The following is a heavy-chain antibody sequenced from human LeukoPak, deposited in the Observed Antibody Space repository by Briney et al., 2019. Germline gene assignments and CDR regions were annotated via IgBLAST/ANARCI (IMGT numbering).Heavy chain of an antibody. CDR1: GGSISSGDYY. V-gene: IGHV4-30-4*01. D-gene: IGHD5-12*01. J-gene: IGHJ1*01. CDR3: ARGSIKAEYFQH. Sequence: TSQTLSLTCPVSGGSISSGDYYWSWIRQPPGKGLEWIGYIYYSGSTYYNPSLKSRVTISVDTSKNQFSLKLSSVTAADTAVYYCARGSIKAEYFQHWGQGTLVTVSS. CDR2: IYYSGST.